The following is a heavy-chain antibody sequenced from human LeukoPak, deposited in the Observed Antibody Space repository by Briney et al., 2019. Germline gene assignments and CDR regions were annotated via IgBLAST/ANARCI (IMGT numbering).Heavy chain of an antibody. V-gene: IGHV3-23*01. CDR2: ISGTADSK. D-gene: IGHD3-16*01. CDR3: AKADATIGGAFDA. J-gene: IGHJ3*01. CDR1: RFIFRNYA. Sequence: GGSLRHSCAASRFIFRNYAMSWVRQAPGRGLEWLSIISGTADSKYYADSVKGRFTISRDNPRSTLYLEMNILRAEDTAVYYCAKADATIGGAFDAWGQGTMVIVSS.